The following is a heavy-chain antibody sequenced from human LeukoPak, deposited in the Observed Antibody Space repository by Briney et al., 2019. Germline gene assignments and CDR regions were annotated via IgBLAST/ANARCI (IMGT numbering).Heavy chain of an antibody. Sequence: PSETLSLTCTVSGGSISSYYWSWIRKPPGKGLEWIGYIYYSGSTNYNPSLKSRVTISVDTSKNQFSLKLSSVTAADTAVYYCARVLVGVGLDYWGQGTLVTVSS. CDR1: GGSISSYY. CDR2: IYYSGST. D-gene: IGHD2-15*01. J-gene: IGHJ4*02. CDR3: ARVLVGVGLDY. V-gene: IGHV4-59*01.